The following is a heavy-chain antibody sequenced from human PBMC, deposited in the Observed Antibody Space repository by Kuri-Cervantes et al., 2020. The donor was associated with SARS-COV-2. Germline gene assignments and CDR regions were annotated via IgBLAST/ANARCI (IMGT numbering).Heavy chain of an antibody. CDR3: ARERDYYGSGYI. D-gene: IGHD3-10*01. Sequence: SVKVSCKTSGGTFSNYALSWVRQAPGRGLEWMGGIIPIFGTANYAQKFQGRVTITMDESTSTAYMELSSLRYEDTAVYYCARERDYYGSGYIWGQGTTVTVSS. CDR1: GGTFSNYA. CDR2: IIPIFGTA. J-gene: IGHJ3*02. V-gene: IGHV1-69*05.